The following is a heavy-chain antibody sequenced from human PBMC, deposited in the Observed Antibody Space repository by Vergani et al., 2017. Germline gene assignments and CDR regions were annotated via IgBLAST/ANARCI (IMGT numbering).Heavy chain of an antibody. D-gene: IGHD6-13*01. CDR2: ISYDGSNK. Sequence: QVKLVESGGGVVQPGRSLRLSCAASGFTFSSYGMHWVRQAPGKGLEWVAVISYDGSNKYYADSVKGRFTISRDNSKNTLYLQMNSLRAEDTAVYYCANLQQLWDYWGQGTLVTVSS. CDR3: ANLQQLWDY. J-gene: IGHJ4*02. V-gene: IGHV3-30*18. CDR1: GFTFSSYG.